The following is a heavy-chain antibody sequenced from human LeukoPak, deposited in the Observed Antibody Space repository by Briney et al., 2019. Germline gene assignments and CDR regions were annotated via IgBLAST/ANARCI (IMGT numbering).Heavy chain of an antibody. CDR1: GGSISSSSYY. J-gene: IGHJ5*02. CDR3: ARLRDWFDP. Sequence: SETLSLTCTVSGGSISSSSYYSGWIRQPPGKGLEWIGSIYYSGSTYYNPSLKSRVTISVDTSKNQFSLKLSSVTAADTAVYYCARLRDWFDPWGQGTLVTVSS. V-gene: IGHV4-39*01. CDR2: IYYSGST.